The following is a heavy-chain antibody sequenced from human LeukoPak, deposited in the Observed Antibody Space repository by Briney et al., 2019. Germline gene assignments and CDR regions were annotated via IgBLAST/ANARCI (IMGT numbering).Heavy chain of an antibody. J-gene: IGHJ5*02. Sequence: PSETLSLTCAVYGGSFSGYYWSWIRQPPGKGLEWIGEINHSGSTNYNPSLKSRVTISVDTSKNQFSLKLSSVTAADTAVYYCACRTTGTGPWFDPWGQGTLVTVSS. D-gene: IGHD1-1*01. CDR1: GGSFSGYY. CDR2: INHSGST. V-gene: IGHV4-34*01. CDR3: ACRTTGTGPWFDP.